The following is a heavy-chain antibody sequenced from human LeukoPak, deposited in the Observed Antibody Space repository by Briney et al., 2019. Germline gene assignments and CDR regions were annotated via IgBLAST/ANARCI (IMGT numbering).Heavy chain of an antibody. CDR2: IYYSGST. CDR1: GGSISSYY. V-gene: IGHV4-59*08. CDR3: ARHPKYSSSWYSFDY. J-gene: IGHJ4*02. D-gene: IGHD6-13*01. Sequence: SGTLSLTCTVSGGSISSYYWSWIRQPPGKGLEWIGYIYYSGSTNYNPSLKSRVTISVDTSKNQFSLKLSSVTAADTAVYYCARHPKYSSSWYSFDYWGQGTLVTVSS.